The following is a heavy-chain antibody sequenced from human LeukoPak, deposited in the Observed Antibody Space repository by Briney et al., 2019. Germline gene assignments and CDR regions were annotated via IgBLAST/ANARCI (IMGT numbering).Heavy chain of an antibody. Sequence: GESLKISCKSSGYSFTDYWIGWVRQMPGKGLEWMGIIYPSDSDTKYSPSFQGQVTISVDKSISTAYLQWSSLKTSDSAMYYCAKGYWYFDLWGRGTLLTVSS. CDR1: GYSFTDYW. CDR2: IYPSDSDT. CDR3: AKGYWYFDL. V-gene: IGHV5-51*01. J-gene: IGHJ2*01.